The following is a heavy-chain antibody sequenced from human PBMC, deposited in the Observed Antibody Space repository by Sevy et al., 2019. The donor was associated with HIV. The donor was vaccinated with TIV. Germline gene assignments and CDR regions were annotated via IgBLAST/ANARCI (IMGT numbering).Heavy chain of an antibody. Sequence: GGSLRLSCLASGLTVSSSYMPCDRQAPGKGLEWDSVSYSGGSTYYGDSVKGRSTISRDNSKNMLYLKMNSLSAEVTAVSYGARLAVAGGLDAFDIWGQGTMVTVSS. CDR3: ARLAVAGGLDAFDI. J-gene: IGHJ3*02. CDR2: SYSGGST. CDR1: GLTVSSSY. D-gene: IGHD6-19*01. V-gene: IGHV3-53*01.